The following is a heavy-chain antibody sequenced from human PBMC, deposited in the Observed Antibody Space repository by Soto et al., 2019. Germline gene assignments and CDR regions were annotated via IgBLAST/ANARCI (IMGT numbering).Heavy chain of an antibody. D-gene: IGHD2-8*02. CDR2: IDYYGST. CDR1: GGSISGYY. V-gene: IGHV4-59*12. J-gene: IGHJ4*02. Sequence: PSDTLSLTCTVSGGSISGYYWSWIRQPPGKRLEWIGYIDYYGSTNYNPSLKSRVTISVDTSKNQFSLKLTSVTAADTAVYYCARDKITGLFDYWGQGTLVTVSS. CDR3: ARDKITGLFDY.